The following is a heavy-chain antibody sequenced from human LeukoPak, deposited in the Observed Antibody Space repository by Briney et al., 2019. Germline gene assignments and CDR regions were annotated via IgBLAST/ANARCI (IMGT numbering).Heavy chain of an antibody. CDR2: ISSSCSYI. D-gene: IGHD3-22*01. V-gene: IGHV3-21*01. J-gene: IGHJ4*02. CDR1: GFTFSSYS. CDR3: ARETYYYDRSGYYHFDY. Sequence: GGSLRLTCAASGFTFSSYSMNWVRQAPGKGLEWVSSISSSCSYIYYADSLKGRFTISRDNAKNSLYLQMNSLRAEDAAVYYCARETYYYDRSGYYHFDYWGQGTLVTVSS.